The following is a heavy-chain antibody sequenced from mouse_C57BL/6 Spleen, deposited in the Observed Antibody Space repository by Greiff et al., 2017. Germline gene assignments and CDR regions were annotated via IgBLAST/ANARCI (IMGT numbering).Heavy chain of an antibody. CDR3: ARSDYYYGSSYD. V-gene: IGHV1-82*01. Sequence: VQLQQSGPELVKPGASVKISCKASGYAFSSSWMNWVKQRPGKGLEWIGRIYPGDGDTNYNGKFKGKATLTADKSSSTAYMQLSSLTSEDSAVYFCARSDYYYGSSYDWGQGTTLTVSS. CDR1: GYAFSSSW. D-gene: IGHD1-1*01. J-gene: IGHJ2*01. CDR2: IYPGDGDT.